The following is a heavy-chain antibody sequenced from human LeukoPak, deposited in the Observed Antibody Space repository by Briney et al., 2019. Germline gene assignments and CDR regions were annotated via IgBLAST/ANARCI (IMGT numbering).Heavy chain of an antibody. V-gene: IGHV1-24*01. CDR2: FDPEDGET. CDR3: ATRNYEGPKDYYYYMDV. D-gene: IGHD1-7*01. J-gene: IGHJ6*03. Sequence: ASVKVSCKVSGYTLTELSMHWVRRAPGKGLEWMGGFDPEDGETIYAQKFQGRVTMTEDTSTDTAYMELSSLRSEDTAVYYCATRNYEGPKDYYYYMDVWGKGTTVTVSS. CDR1: GYTLTELS.